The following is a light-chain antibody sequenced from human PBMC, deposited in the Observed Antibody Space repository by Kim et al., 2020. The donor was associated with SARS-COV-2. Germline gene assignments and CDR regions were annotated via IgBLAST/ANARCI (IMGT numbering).Light chain of an antibody. Sequence: SAAVGDRVTITCRASQRINGWLAWYQQKPGKAPKILIYQASRLESGVPSRFSGSGSGTEFTLTISSLQPDDFATYYCQQYNTDSTFGQGTKVDIK. V-gene: IGKV1-5*03. CDR2: QAS. J-gene: IGKJ1*01. CDR1: QRINGW. CDR3: QQYNTDST.